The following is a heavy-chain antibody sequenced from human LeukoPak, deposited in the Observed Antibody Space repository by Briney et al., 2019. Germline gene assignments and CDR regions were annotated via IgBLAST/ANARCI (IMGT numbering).Heavy chain of an antibody. CDR2: INLSGST. CDR3: ARVSISLFGVVTAHFDS. V-gene: IGHV4-34*01. J-gene: IGHJ4*02. Sequence: SETLSLTCGVSGGSFSGSYWGWIRQPPGKGLEWIGEINLSGSTNYNSSLTSRVTISLDTSKNQFSLNLTSVTTADTAVYYGARVSISLFGVVTAHFDSWGQGTLVAVSS. D-gene: IGHD3-3*01. CDR1: GGSFSGSY.